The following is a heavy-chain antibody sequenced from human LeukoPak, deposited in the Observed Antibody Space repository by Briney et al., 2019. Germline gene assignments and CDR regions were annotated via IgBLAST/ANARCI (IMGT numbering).Heavy chain of an antibody. CDR3: ARETGYAYGRAPLDY. V-gene: IGHV1-69*06. D-gene: IGHD3-10*01. J-gene: IGHJ4*02. CDR1: GGTFSTFG. CDR2: IIPMSGTV. Sequence: GASVKVACKAAGGTFSTFGISCVRQAPGQGLEWMGGIIPMSGTVNNAQKFQGRVTITADKSTGTAYMELSSLRSDDTAVYYCARETGYAYGRAPLDYWGQGTLVTVSS.